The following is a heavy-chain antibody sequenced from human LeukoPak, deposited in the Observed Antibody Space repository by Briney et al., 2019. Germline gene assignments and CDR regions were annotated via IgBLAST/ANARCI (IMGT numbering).Heavy chain of an antibody. CDR1: GFTFSHYA. Sequence: GGSLRLSCAASGFTFSHYAMTWVRQTPGKGLEWVSDISGSGGTTYYADSVKGRFTISRDNSRATLYLQMNSLRADDTAVDYGAKVGSYGVKYFDCWGQGTLVTVSS. CDR2: ISGSGGTT. D-gene: IGHD5-18*01. CDR3: AKVGSYGVKYFDC. J-gene: IGHJ4*02. V-gene: IGHV3-23*01.